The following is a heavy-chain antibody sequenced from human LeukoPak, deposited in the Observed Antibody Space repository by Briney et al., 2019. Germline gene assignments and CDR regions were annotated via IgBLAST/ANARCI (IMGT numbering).Heavy chain of an antibody. CDR1: GFTFSSYW. V-gene: IGHV3-74*01. Sequence: PGGSLRLSCAASGFTFSSYWMHWVRQAPGKGLVWVSRINSDGSSTSYADSVKGRFTISRDNAKNTLYLQMNSLRAEDTAVCYCARGGGYSYGLGHWYFDLWGRGTLVTVSS. CDR3: ARGGGYSYGLGHWYFDL. J-gene: IGHJ2*01. CDR2: INSDGSST. D-gene: IGHD5-18*01.